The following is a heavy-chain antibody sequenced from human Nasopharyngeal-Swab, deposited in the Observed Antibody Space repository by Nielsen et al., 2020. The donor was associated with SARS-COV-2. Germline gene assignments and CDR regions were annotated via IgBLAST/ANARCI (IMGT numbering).Heavy chain of an antibody. J-gene: IGHJ6*03. CDR3: ARGLSGIVPSPVLGLGPWYSYYYMDV. D-gene: IGHD6-13*01. CDR2: IHYTGST. Sequence: SETLSLTCTVSGGPIISNDHYWAWIRQPPGKGLDWLGTIHYTGSTFYNPSLESRVTISLDTSRNQFSLKLRSVTAADTAVYYCARGLSGIVPSPVLGLGPWYSYYYMDVWDKGTTVTVSS. CDR1: GGPIISNDHY. V-gene: IGHV4-39*07.